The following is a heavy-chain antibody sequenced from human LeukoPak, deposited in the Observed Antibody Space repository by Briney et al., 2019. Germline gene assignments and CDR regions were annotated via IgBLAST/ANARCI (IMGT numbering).Heavy chain of an antibody. Sequence: GPLRLSCAASGFTFTSYSMNWVRQAPGKGLEWVANMNPDGSEKHYVDSVKGRFTISRDNAKNSLFLQMNSLRAEDTAVYFCARVRSFFYDDSGYYYPKYYFDYWGQGALVTVSS. V-gene: IGHV3-7*01. D-gene: IGHD3-22*01. CDR3: ARVRSFFYDDSGYYYPKYYFDY. CDR1: GFTFTSYS. J-gene: IGHJ4*02. CDR2: MNPDGSEK.